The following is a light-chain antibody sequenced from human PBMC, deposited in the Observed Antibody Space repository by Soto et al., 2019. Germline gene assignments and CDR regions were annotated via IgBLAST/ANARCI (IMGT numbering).Light chain of an antibody. V-gene: IGKV1-39*01. CDR1: QSITRF. CDR2: GTS. CDR3: QHSHSLPYS. J-gene: IGKJ2*03. Sequence: DIEMTQSPSSLSGFVGDRVTITCRASQSITRFLNWYQQKPGEAPKLLIYGTSNLQRGVPSRFSGSGTGTEFTLTITSLQRDDSATYFCQHSHSLPYSFGQGTKLEI.